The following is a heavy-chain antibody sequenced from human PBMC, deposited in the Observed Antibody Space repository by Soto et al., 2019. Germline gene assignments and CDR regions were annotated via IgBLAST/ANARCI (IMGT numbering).Heavy chain of an antibody. V-gene: IGHV4-31*03. CDR2: IYYSGSD. CDR3: AREVSPNRRGWDTVLVRWFDP. J-gene: IGHJ5*02. CDR1: GGSISSSDYY. D-gene: IGHD6-19*01. Sequence: QVQLQESGPGLVKPSQTLSLTCTVSGGSISSSDYYWSWIRQHPVKGLEWIGYIYYSGSDYYNPSLKSRVTISADTSKNQFSMKVTSVTAADTAVYYCAREVSPNRRGWDTVLVRWFDPWGQGTLVTVAS.